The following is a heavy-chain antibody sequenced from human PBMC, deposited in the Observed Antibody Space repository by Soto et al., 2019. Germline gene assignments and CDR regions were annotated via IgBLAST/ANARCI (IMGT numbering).Heavy chain of an antibody. CDR2: NDPSGGST. CDR1: GYTFTTYY. D-gene: IGHD1-1*01. CDR3: ARDGTVTPYCYYMDV. V-gene: IGHV1-46*03. J-gene: IGHJ6*03. Sequence: GASVKVSCKASGYTFTTYYIHWVRQAPGHGLEWMGINDPSGGSTTYAQKFQGRITMTRDTSTSTVYMELSSLRSEDTAVYYCARDGTVTPYCYYMDVWGKGTTVTVSS.